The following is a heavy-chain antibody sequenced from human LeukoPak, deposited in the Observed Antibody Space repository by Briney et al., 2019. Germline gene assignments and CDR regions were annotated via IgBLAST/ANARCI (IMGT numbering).Heavy chain of an antibody. V-gene: IGHV1-2*02. D-gene: IGHD3-22*01. Sequence: GASVKVSCKASGYTFTGYYMHWVRQAPGQGLEWMGWINPNSGGTNYAQKFQGRVTMTRDTSISTAYMELSRLRSDDTAVYYCARVTPDSSGYYLKYYFDYWGQGTLVTVSS. CDR2: INPNSGGT. J-gene: IGHJ4*02. CDR1: GYTFTGYY. CDR3: ARVTPDSSGYYLKYYFDY.